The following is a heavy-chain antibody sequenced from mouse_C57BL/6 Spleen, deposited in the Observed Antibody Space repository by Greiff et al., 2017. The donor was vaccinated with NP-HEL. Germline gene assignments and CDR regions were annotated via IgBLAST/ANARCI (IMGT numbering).Heavy chain of an antibody. D-gene: IGHD1-1*01. CDR2: INPNNGGT. J-gene: IGHJ3*01. CDR3: AHYYGSSYGFAG. Sequence: EVQLQQSGPELEKPGASVKLSCKASGYTFTDYYMHWVKQSHGKSLEWIGYINPNNGGTSYNQKFKGKATLTVNKSSNTAYMELRSLTSEDSAVYYCAHYYGSSYGFAGWGQGVLVT. V-gene: IGHV1-22*01. CDR1: GYTFTDYY.